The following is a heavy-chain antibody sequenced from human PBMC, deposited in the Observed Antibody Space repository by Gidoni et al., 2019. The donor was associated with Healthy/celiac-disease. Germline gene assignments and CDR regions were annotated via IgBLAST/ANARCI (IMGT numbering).Heavy chain of an antibody. V-gene: IGHV4-39*07. CDR3: ARETAAVAGPSGYYYGMDV. D-gene: IGHD6-19*01. J-gene: IGHJ6*02. CDR2: IYYSGST. CDR1: GGSISSSSYY. Sequence: QLQLQESGPGLVKPSETLSLTCTVSGGSISSSSYYWGWIRQPPGKGLEWIGSIYYSGSTYYNPSLKSRVTISVDTSKNQFSLKLSSVTAADTAVYYCARETAAVAGPSGYYYGMDVWGQGTTVTVSS.